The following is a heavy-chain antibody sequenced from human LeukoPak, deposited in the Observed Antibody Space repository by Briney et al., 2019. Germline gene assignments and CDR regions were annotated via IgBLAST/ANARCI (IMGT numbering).Heavy chain of an antibody. D-gene: IGHD5-12*01. CDR1: GFIFSDYY. V-gene: IGHV3-11*01. J-gene: IGHJ4*02. CDR2: ISSSGSTM. CDR3: ARDPGSGYEEHFDY. Sequence: GGSLRLSFAASGFIFSDYYMSWIRQAPGKGLEWVSYISSSGSTMYYTDSVKGRFTISRDNAKDSLYLQMNSLRAEDTAVYYCARDPGSGYEEHFDYWGQGTLVTVSS.